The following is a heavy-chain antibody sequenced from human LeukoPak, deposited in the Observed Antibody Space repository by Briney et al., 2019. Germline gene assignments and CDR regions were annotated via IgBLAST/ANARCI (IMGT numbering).Heavy chain of an antibody. CDR1: GFTFSNAW. D-gene: IGHD4-17*01. J-gene: IGHJ4*02. CDR3: TTDLIYGDGDFDY. V-gene: IGHV3-15*01. CDR2: IKSKTDGGTT. Sequence: GGSLRVSCAASGFTFSNAWMRWVRQAPATGLEWVGRIKSKTDGGTTDYAAPVKGRFTISRDDSKNTLYLQMISLPTEDAAVYYCTTDLIYGDGDFDYWGQGTLVTVSS.